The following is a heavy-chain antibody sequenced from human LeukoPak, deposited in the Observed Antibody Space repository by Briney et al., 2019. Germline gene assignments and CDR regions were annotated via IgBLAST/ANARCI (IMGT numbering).Heavy chain of an antibody. Sequence: KPGGSLRLSCAASGFTFSDYYMSWIRQAPGKGLEWVSYIGSSGSTIYYADSVKGRFTISRDNAKNSLYLQMNSLRAEDTAVYYCARSAVDTAMDEDAFDIWGQGTMVTVSS. V-gene: IGHV3-11*04. D-gene: IGHD5-18*01. CDR3: ARSAVDTAMDEDAFDI. CDR1: GFTFSDYY. J-gene: IGHJ3*02. CDR2: IGSSGSTI.